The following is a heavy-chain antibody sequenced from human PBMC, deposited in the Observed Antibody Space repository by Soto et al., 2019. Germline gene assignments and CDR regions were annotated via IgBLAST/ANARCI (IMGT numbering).Heavy chain of an antibody. Sequence: SETLSLTCPVSGGSVSSATYFWSWVRQPPGGGLEWIAYILYSGSSMYNPSLKSRVTISLSTSKTQFSLRLTSVTAADTAVYYCARGMYKSGWNLDLWGQGIVVTVSS. J-gene: IGHJ5*02. CDR1: GGSVSSATYF. D-gene: IGHD6-19*01. V-gene: IGHV4-61*01. CDR2: ILYSGSS. CDR3: ARGMYKSGWNLDL.